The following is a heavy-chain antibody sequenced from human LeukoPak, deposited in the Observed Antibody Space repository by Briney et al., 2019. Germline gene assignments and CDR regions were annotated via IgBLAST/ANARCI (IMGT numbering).Heavy chain of an antibody. CDR3: AKLWFGELLDNFDY. D-gene: IGHD3-10*01. V-gene: IGHV3-23*01. CDR1: VFTFSSYA. Sequence: GGSLRLSCAACVFTFSSYAMSWVRQAPGKGLEWVSAISGSGGSTYYADSVKGRFTISRHNPKNTLYLQMNSLRAEDAAVYYCAKLWFGELLDNFDYWGQGTLVTVSS. CDR2: ISGSGGST. J-gene: IGHJ4*02.